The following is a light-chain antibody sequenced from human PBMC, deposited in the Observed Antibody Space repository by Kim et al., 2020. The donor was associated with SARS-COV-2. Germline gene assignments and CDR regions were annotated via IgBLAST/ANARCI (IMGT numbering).Light chain of an antibody. CDR3: LQDYSYPRT. J-gene: IGKJ1*01. CDR1: QGVRND. Sequence: ASVGDRVTITCRASQGVRNDLGWYQQKPGKAPKLLIYAASSLHSGVPSRFSGSGSDTDFTLTINSLQPEDFATYYCLQDYSYPRTFGQGTKVEIK. V-gene: IGKV1-6*01. CDR2: AAS.